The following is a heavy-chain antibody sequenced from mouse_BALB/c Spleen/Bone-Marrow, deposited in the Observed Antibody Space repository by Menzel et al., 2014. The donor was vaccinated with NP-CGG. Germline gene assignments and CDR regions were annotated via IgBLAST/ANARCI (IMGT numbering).Heavy chain of an antibody. Sequence: EVKLMESGGGLVPPGGSLKLSCAASGFTFSSYGMSRVRPTPDKRLELVATINSNGGRTYYPDSVKGRFTSSRDAAKNALCQQMSSLKSEETAMYYCVRGNYGNYVDYIDFWGQGTTLTVS. CDR1: GFTFSSYG. V-gene: IGHV5-6-3*01. D-gene: IGHD2-1*01. J-gene: IGHJ2*01. CDR3: VRGNYGNYVDYIDF. CDR2: INSNGGRT.